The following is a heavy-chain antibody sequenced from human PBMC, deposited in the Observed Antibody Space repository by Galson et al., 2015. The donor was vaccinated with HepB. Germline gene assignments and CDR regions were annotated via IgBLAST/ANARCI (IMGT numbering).Heavy chain of an antibody. CDR3: ARSMVRGVIPANPYYYYGMDV. D-gene: IGHD3-10*01. V-gene: IGHV5-51*01. Sequence: QSGAEVKKPGKSLKISCKGSGYSFTSYWIGWVRQMPGKGLEWMGIIYPGDSDTRYSPSFQGQVTISADKSISTAYLQWSSLKASDTAMYYCARSMVRGVIPANPYYYYGMDVWGQGTTVTVSS. CDR1: GYSFTSYW. J-gene: IGHJ6*02. CDR2: IYPGDSDT.